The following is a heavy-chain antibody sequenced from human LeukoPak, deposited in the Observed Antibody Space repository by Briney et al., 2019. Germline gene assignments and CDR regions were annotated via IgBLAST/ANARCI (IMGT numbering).Heavy chain of an antibody. Sequence: GASVKVSCKASGYTFITAGISWVRQAPGQGLEWMGWISPSTGNTQYIQRYQGRVAMTTDTSTNTVYMELRSLRSDDTAVYYCARDSNHPLDNWGQGTLVTVSS. CDR3: ARDSNHPLDN. J-gene: IGHJ4*02. CDR1: GYTFITAG. CDR2: ISPSTGNT. V-gene: IGHV1-18*01.